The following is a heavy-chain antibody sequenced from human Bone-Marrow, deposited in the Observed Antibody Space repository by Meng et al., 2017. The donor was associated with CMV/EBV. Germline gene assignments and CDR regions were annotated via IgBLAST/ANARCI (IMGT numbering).Heavy chain of an antibody. CDR3: ARDLRVTGDFDY. D-gene: IGHD7-27*01. CDR2: INPNSGGT. CDR1: RYTFTGYY. J-gene: IGHJ4*02. Sequence: ASVNVSCKASRYTFTGYYMHWVRQAPGQGLEWMGWINPNSGGTKYAQKFQGRVTMTRDTSITTAYMELSRLRSDDTAVYYCARDLRVTGDFDYWGQGTLVTVSS. V-gene: IGHV1-2*02.